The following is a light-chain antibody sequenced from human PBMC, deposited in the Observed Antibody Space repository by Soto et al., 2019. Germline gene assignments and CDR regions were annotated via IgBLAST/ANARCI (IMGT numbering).Light chain of an antibody. V-gene: IGLV2-14*01. Sequence: QSALTQPASVSGSPGQSITISCTGTSSDVGAYTYVSWYQQHPGKAPKLMIFEVSDRPSGVSNRFSGSKSGNTASLTISGLQAEDEADYYCSSYTTSNTLVFGGGTKGPS. CDR1: SSDVGAYTY. CDR2: EVS. CDR3: SSYTTSNTLV. J-gene: IGLJ2*01.